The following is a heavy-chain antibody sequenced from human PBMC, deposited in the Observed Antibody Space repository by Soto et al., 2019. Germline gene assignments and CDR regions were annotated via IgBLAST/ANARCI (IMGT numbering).Heavy chain of an antibody. V-gene: IGHV4-4*02. Sequence: SETLSLTCVVSSGSIISTNWWSWVRQPPGRGLEWIGAIYHSGSINYNPSLRSRVTISVDKSKNQFSLNLISVTAADTAVYFCVKEGSGWSYLDHWGQGILVTVSS. CDR1: SGSIISTNW. CDR2: IYHSGSI. J-gene: IGHJ4*02. D-gene: IGHD6-19*01. CDR3: VKEGSGWSYLDH.